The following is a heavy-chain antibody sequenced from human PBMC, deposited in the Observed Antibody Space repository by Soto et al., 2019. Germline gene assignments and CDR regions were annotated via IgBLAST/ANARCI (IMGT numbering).Heavy chain of an antibody. Sequence: ASVKVSCKASGYTFTSYYMHWVRQAPGQGLEWMGIINPSGGSTSYAQKFQGRVTMTRDTSTSTVYMELSSLRSEDTAVYYCARGGIVVVPAATLNWCDPWGQGTLFAVSS. D-gene: IGHD2-2*01. CDR3: ARGGIVVVPAATLNWCDP. J-gene: IGHJ5*02. CDR1: GYTFTSYY. CDR2: INPSGGST. V-gene: IGHV1-46*01.